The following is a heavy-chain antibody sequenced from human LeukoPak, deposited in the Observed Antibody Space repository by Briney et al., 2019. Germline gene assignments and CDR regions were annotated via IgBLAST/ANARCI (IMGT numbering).Heavy chain of an antibody. CDR1: GGSITSVTYY. CDR2: IYASGST. D-gene: IGHD5-12*01. V-gene: IGHV4-61*02. J-gene: IGHJ4*02. CDR3: ARALYNDYDYDFDY. Sequence: SQTLSLTCTVSGGSITSVTYYWTWIRQPAGKGLEWIGRIYASGSTNYNPSLKSRVTMSVDTSKNQFSLKLSSVTAADTAVYYCARALYNDYDYDFDYWGQGTLVTVSS.